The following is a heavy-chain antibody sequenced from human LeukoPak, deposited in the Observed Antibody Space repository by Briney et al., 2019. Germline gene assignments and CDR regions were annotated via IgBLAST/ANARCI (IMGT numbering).Heavy chain of an antibody. CDR2: IIPIFGTA. CDR3: AREEEYSGSYSSY. Sequence: ASVKVSCKASGGTFSSYAISWVRQAPGQGLEWMGGIIPIFGTANYAQKFQGRVTITTDESTSTAYMELSSLRSGDTAVYYCAREEEYSGSYSSYWGQGTLVTVSS. D-gene: IGHD1-26*01. V-gene: IGHV1-69*05. CDR1: GGTFSSYA. J-gene: IGHJ4*02.